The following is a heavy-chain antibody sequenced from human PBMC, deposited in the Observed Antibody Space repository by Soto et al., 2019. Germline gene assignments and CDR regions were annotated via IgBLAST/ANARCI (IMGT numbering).Heavy chain of an antibody. CDR3: ARVGAVAAVDY. CDR1: GFIVSSKY. Sequence: VQLVESGGGLIQPGGSLRLSCAASGFIVSSKYMSWVRQAPGKGLEWVSILYTDDTTYYADSVKGRFTISRDNSKNTLYLQMNSLRAEDTAVYYCARVGAVAAVDYWGQGTLVTVSS. J-gene: IGHJ4*02. D-gene: IGHD6-19*01. CDR2: LYTDDTT. V-gene: IGHV3-53*01.